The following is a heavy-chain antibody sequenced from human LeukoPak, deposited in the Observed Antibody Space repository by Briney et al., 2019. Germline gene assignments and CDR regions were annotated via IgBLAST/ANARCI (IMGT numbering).Heavy chain of an antibody. Sequence: HTGGSLRLSCAASGFTFSSYEMNWVRQAPGKGLEWVSKISSSGSTINYADSVKGRFTISRDNAKNSLYLQTNSLRAEDTAVYYCARVLYLYGSSSARFDYWGQGTLVTVSS. CDR1: GFTFSSYE. V-gene: IGHV3-48*03. D-gene: IGHD6-6*01. CDR2: ISSSGSTI. J-gene: IGHJ4*02. CDR3: ARVLYLYGSSSARFDY.